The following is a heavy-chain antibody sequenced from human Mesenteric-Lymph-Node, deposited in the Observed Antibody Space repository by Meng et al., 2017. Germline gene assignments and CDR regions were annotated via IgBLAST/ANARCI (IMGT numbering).Heavy chain of an antibody. D-gene: IGHD5-12*01. CDR3: AREGNKRGYSGSHFDY. V-gene: IGHV4-34*01. CDR2: INHSGST. J-gene: IGHJ4*02. Sequence: QKWGAARCIPSETLSLTCAGYGGSVSGYNWSSIRQPPGKALEWIGEINHSGSTYNTPSLKSRVTISVDTTKTQFSLKLSSVTAADTAVYYCAREGNKRGYSGSHFDYWGQGTLVTVSS. CDR1: GGSVSGYN.